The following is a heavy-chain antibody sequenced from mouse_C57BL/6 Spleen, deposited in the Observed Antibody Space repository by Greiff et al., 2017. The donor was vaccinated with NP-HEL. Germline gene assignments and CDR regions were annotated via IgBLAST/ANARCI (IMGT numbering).Heavy chain of an antibody. CDR2: INPGSGGT. V-gene: IGHV1-54*01. Sequence: VKLQESGAELVRPGTSVKVSCKASGYAFTNYLIEWVKQRPGQGLEWIGVINPGSGGTNYNEKFKGKATLTADKSSSTAYMQLSSLTSEDSAVYFCARSGGSSVRDYWGQGTSVTVSS. J-gene: IGHJ4*01. CDR3: ARSGGSSVRDY. CDR1: GYAFTNYL. D-gene: IGHD1-1*01.